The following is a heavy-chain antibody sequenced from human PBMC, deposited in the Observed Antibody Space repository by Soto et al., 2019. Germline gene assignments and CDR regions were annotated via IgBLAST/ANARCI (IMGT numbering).Heavy chain of an antibody. J-gene: IGHJ6*02. D-gene: IGHD3-10*01. CDR1: GGSISSSSYY. V-gene: IGHV4-39*01. CDR2: IYYSGST. Sequence: PSETLSLTCTVSGGSISSSSYYWGWIRQPPGKGLEWIGSIYYSGSTYYNPSLKSRVTISVDTSKNQFSLKLSSVTAADTAVYYCARHQVEFTMLAGYYYYGMDVWGQGTTVTVSS. CDR3: ARHQVEFTMLAGYYYYGMDV.